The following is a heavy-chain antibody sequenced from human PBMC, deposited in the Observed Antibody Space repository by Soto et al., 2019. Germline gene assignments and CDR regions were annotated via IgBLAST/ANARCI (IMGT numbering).Heavy chain of an antibody. Sequence: EVQLLESGGGFVQPGRSLRLSCAVSGFTFTNYVMSWVRQAPGKGLEWVSGIRGRDGSTYYADFVKGRFTISRDNSKNTLYLQMNSLRADDTAVYFCANRNYYDTNGYYFPYYFDYWGQGTLVIVSS. CDR2: IRGRDGST. D-gene: IGHD3-22*01. CDR1: GFTFTNYV. J-gene: IGHJ4*02. V-gene: IGHV3-23*01. CDR3: ANRNYYDTNGYYFPYYFDY.